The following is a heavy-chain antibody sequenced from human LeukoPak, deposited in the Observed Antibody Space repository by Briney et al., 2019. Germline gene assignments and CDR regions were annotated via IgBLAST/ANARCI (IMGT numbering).Heavy chain of an antibody. Sequence: PGGSLRLSCAASGFTFGSYAMHWVRQAPGKGLEYVSAISSNGGSTYYANSVKGRFTISGDNSKNTLYLQMGSLRAEDMAVYYCARGSVGYSGYGSFYWGQGTLVTVSS. CDR1: GFTFGSYA. CDR2: ISSNGGST. V-gene: IGHV3-64*01. J-gene: IGHJ4*02. D-gene: IGHD5-12*01. CDR3: ARGSVGYSGYGSFY.